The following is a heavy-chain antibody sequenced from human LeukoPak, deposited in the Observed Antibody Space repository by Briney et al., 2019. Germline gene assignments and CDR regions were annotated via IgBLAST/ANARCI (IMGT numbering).Heavy chain of an antibody. Sequence: PSETLSLTCTVSGGSITSYYWSWIRQPPGKGLEWIGYIYYSGSTNYNPSLKSRLSISVDASRNQFSLKLSSVTATDTAVYYCASLTTVTQGYFDSWGQGTLVTVSS. CDR1: GGSITSYY. CDR3: ASLTTVTQGYFDS. D-gene: IGHD4-17*01. J-gene: IGHJ4*02. CDR2: IYYSGST. V-gene: IGHV4-59*08.